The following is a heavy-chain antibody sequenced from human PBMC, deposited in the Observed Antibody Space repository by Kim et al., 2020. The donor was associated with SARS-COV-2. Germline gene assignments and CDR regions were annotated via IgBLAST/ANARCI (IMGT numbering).Heavy chain of an antibody. CDR3: ARESTMVRGVNDD. CDR2: IKQDGSEK. J-gene: IGHJ4*02. Sequence: GGSLRLSCAASGFTFSSYWMSWVRQAPGKGLEWVANIKQDGSEKYYVDSVKGRFTISRDNAKNSLYLQMNSLRAEDTAVYYCARESTMVRGVNDDWGQGTLVTGSS. V-gene: IGHV3-7*03. D-gene: IGHD3-10*01. CDR1: GFTFSSYW.